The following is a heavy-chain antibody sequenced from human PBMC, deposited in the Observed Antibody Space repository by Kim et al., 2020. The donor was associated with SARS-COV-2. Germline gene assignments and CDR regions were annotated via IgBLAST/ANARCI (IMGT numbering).Heavy chain of an antibody. V-gene: IGHV4-34*01. CDR3: ARGRGNPSGWFDP. D-gene: IGHD3-10*01. J-gene: IGHJ5*02. CDR1: GGSFSGYY. CDR2: INHSGST. Sequence: SETLSLTCAVYGGSFSGYYWSWIRQPPGKGLEWIGEINHSGSTNYNPSLKSRVTISVDTSKNQFSLKLSSVTAADTAVYYCARGRGNPSGWFDPWGQGTL.